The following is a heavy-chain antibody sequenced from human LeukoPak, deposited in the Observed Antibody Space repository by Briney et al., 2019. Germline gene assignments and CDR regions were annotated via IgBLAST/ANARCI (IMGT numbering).Heavy chain of an antibody. CDR3: AREGFGGDMDV. D-gene: IGHD2-21*01. J-gene: IGHJ6*03. Sequence: SETLSLTCTSSGGSITSSSYYWSWIRQPAGKGLEWIGRIYTSGSTNYNPSLKSRVTMSVDTSKNQFSLKLSSVTAADAAVYYCAREGFGGDMDVWGKGTTVTISS. CDR2: IYTSGST. V-gene: IGHV4-61*02. CDR1: GGSITSSSYY.